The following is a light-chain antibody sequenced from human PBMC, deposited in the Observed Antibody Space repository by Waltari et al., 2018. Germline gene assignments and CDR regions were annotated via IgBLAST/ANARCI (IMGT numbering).Light chain of an antibody. V-gene: IGLV3-1*01. CDR1: KLGNTF. J-gene: IGLJ1*01. CDR2: QDK. Sequence: SYDLTQPPSVSVSPGQTASITCSGNKLGNTFASWYQQRPGQSPVLVIYQDKKRPSGIPERFSGSNSGYTATLTSSGALPMDEADYYCLAWDSSTAWTFGTGTRVTVL. CDR3: LAWDSSTAWT.